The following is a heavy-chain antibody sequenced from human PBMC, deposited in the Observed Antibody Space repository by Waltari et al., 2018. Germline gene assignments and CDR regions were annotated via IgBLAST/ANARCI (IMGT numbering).Heavy chain of an antibody. CDR3: ARGSRDDWFDP. J-gene: IGHJ5*02. CDR2: IYPSDSDT. D-gene: IGHD3-10*01. Sequence: QLVQSGAAVIKAGESLKISCKGSGYNFKTYWVAWVRQMPGKGLEWMGIIYPSDSDTRYSPSFQGQVTISADKSINTVYLQWSSLEASDTATYYCARGSRDDWFDPWGQGTLVTVSS. CDR1: GYNFKTYW. V-gene: IGHV5-51*03.